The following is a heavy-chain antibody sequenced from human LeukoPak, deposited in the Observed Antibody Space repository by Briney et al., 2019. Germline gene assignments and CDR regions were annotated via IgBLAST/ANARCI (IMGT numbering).Heavy chain of an antibody. Sequence: GESLKISCKGPGYSFTSYWIGWVRQMPGKGLEWMGIIYPGDSDTRYSPSFQGQVTISADKSISTAYLQWSSLKASDTAMYYCARRKGRYCSSTSCLATWFDPWGQGTLVTVSS. D-gene: IGHD2-2*01. CDR3: ARRKGRYCSSTSCLATWFDP. CDR1: GYSFTSYW. V-gene: IGHV5-51*01. CDR2: IYPGDSDT. J-gene: IGHJ5*02.